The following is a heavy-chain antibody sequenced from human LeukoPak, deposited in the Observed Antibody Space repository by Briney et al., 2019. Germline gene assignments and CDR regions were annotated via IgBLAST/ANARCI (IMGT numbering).Heavy chain of an antibody. CDR3: AVISSGWYNEY. CDR1: GGSITDHY. V-gene: IGHV4-4*07. D-gene: IGHD6-19*01. CDR2: IHVSGGA. Sequence: PSETLSLSCTVSGVSGGSITDHYWGWIRQPAGRGLEWIGRIHVSGGANYNPSLKSRLTMSLDTSKNQFSLKLNSVTAADTAVYYCAVISSGWYNEYWGQGTLVTVSS. J-gene: IGHJ1*01.